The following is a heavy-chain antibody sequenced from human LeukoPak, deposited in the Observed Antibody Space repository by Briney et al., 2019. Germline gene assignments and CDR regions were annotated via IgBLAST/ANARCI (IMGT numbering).Heavy chain of an antibody. CDR2: ILYDGTNK. D-gene: IGHD4-17*01. Sequence: GGSLRLSCAASGFTFSSYGMHWVRQAPGKGLEWVAVILYDGTNKYYADSVKGRFTISRDNSKNTLYLQMNSLRDEDTAVYYCARPYGDYGTYHYYGMDVWGQGTTVTVSS. CDR1: GFTFSSYG. V-gene: IGHV3-30*19. J-gene: IGHJ6*02. CDR3: ARPYGDYGTYHYYGMDV.